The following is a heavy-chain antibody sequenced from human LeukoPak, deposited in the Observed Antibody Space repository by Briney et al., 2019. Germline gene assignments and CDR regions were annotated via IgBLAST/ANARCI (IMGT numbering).Heavy chain of an antibody. Sequence: ASVKVSCKASGYTFTSYGISWVRQAPGQGLEWMGWISAYNGNTNYAQKLQGRVTMTTDTSTSTAYMELRSLRSEDTAVYYCARGQMFYGSGSYRNWFDPWGQGTLVTVSS. CDR1: GYTFTSYG. V-gene: IGHV1-18*01. J-gene: IGHJ5*02. CDR2: ISAYNGNT. D-gene: IGHD3-10*01. CDR3: ARGQMFYGSGSYRNWFDP.